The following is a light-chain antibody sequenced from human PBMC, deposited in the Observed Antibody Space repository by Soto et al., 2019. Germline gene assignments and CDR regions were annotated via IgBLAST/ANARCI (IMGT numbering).Light chain of an antibody. CDR1: QGIRND. J-gene: IGKJ2*01. CDR2: AAS. V-gene: IGKV1-6*01. Sequence: AIQMTQSPSSLSASVGDRVTITCRASQGIRNDLGWYQQKPGKAPKLLIYAASSLQSGVPSRFSGSGSGTDFTLTISSLHPEDFATYYCLQDYNYPPYTFGQGTKLEIK. CDR3: LQDYNYPPYT.